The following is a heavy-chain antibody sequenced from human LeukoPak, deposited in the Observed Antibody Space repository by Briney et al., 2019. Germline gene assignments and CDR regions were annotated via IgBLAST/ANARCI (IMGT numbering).Heavy chain of an antibody. CDR2: IFSNDEK. CDR1: GFSLRNARMG. V-gene: IGHV2-26*01. Sequence: SGPVLVKPTETLTLTCPVSGFSLRNARMGVGWIRQPPGKALEWLAHIFSNDEKSYSTSLKSRLTISKDTSKSQVVLTMTNMDPVDTATYYCARISYCGGDCYAFDYWGQGTLVTVSS. CDR3: ARISYCGGDCYAFDY. D-gene: IGHD2-21*02. J-gene: IGHJ4*02.